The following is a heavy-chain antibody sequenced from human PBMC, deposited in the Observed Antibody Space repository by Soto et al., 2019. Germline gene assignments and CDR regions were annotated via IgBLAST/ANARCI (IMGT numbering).Heavy chain of an antibody. D-gene: IGHD2-2*01. CDR1: GAPITWGDYS. V-gene: IGHV4-30-2*01. CDR3: ARGRVVVPAAVMFNCLDP. Sequence: SETLSLTCAIPGAPITWGDYSWNWIRQPPGKGLEWIGYIFHGGSTYYNPSLSSRVTISVDRSRTQFSLKMSSVTAADTAVYYCARGRVVVPAAVMFNCLDPWGQGALVTVSS. J-gene: IGHJ5*02. CDR2: IFHGGST.